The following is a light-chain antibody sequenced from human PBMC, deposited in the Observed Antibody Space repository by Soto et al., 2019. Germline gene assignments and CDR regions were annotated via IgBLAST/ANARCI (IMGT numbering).Light chain of an antibody. CDR1: SSDVGGYNY. Sequence: QSVLAQPASVSGSPGQSITISCTGTSSDVGGYNYVSWYQHHPGKAPKLMIYDVSNRPSGVSNRFSGSKSGDTASLTISGLQAEDEAESYCSSYTGSTTEVFGTGTKVPV. CDR2: DVS. J-gene: IGLJ1*01. CDR3: SSYTGSTTEV. V-gene: IGLV2-14*03.